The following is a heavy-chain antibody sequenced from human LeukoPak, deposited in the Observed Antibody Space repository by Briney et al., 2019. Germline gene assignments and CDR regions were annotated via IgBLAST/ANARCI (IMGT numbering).Heavy chain of an antibody. J-gene: IGHJ4*02. CDR3: AVLSRAGYYFDY. CDR2: IYPGGSQT. D-gene: IGHD3-3*02. V-gene: IGHV5-51*01. CDR1: GYSFTNFW. Sequence: GESLKISCKASGYSFTNFWIGWVRQMPGKGLEWMGIIYPGGSQTRYSPSFQGQVTISVDKSSSTTYLQWSSLKASDTAMYYCAVLSRAGYYFDYWGQGTLVTVSS.